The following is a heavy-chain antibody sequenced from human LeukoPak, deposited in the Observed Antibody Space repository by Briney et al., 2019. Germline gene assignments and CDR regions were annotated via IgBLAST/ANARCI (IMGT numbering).Heavy chain of an antibody. CDR2: IIPIFGTA. D-gene: IGHD2-2*01. V-gene: IGHV1-69*05. J-gene: IGHJ6*03. CDR3: ARGNCSSTSCYGYYYYYYMDV. CDR1: GGTFSSYA. Sequence: SVKVSCKASGGTFSSYAVSWVRQAPGQGLEWMGGIIPIFGTANYAQKFQGRVTITTDESTSTAYMELSSLRSEDTAVYYCARGNCSSTSCYGYYYYYYMDVWGKGTTVTVSS.